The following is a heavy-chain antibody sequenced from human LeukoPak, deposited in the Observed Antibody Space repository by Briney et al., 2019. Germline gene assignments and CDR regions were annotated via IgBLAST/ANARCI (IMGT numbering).Heavy chain of an antibody. CDR2: IYWEDDE. V-gene: IGHV2-5*02. CDR1: GFSLTTSGVG. Sequence: SGPTLVNPTQTLTLTFTFSGFSLTTSGVGVGWIRQPPGKALEWLALIYWEDDERYSPSLKSRLTITKDTSKNQVVLTMTNMDPVDTATYYCTRAYYYGSGSHYYFDYWGQGTLVTVSS. CDR3: TRAYYYGSGSHYYFDY. D-gene: IGHD3-10*01. J-gene: IGHJ4*02.